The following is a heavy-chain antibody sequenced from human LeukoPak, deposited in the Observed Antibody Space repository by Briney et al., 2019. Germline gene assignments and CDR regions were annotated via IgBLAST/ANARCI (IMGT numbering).Heavy chain of an antibody. CDR2: INSGGST. V-gene: IGHV3-23*01. Sequence: GGSLRLSCAASRFTFSTYTMNWVRQAPGKGLEWVSLINSGGSTYYADSVKGRFTISRDNSKNTLYLQMNSLRAEDTAVYYCAKDKTRQDSAGYWGQGTLVTVSS. CDR3: AKDKTRQDSAGY. D-gene: IGHD4-23*01. CDR1: RFTFSTYT. J-gene: IGHJ4*02.